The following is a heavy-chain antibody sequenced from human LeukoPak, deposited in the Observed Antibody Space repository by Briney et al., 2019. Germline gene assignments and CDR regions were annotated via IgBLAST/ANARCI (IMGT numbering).Heavy chain of an antibody. CDR3: ARGPSCCNDCHVALDI. D-gene: IGHD2/OR15-2a*01. CDR2: IRKKSNSYTT. J-gene: IGHJ3*02. Sequence: PGGSLRLSCVASGFTSTDHYMDWVRQAPGKGLEWVGRIRKKSNSYTTEYAASVKGRFSVSRDESNNSVYLQMNSLETEDTAVYFCARGPSCCNDCHVALDIWGRGTMVTVSS. V-gene: IGHV3-72*01. CDR1: GFTSTDHY.